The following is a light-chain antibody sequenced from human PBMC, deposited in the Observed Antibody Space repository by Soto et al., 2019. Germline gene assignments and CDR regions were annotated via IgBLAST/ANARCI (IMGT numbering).Light chain of an antibody. Sequence: DIQMTQSPSTLSASVGDRVTITCRASQSVSYWLAWYQQKPGMAPKLLIHDASSLESGVPSRFRGSGSGKEFTLTISSLQPDDFATYYCQQYRFTFGPGTKVEI. V-gene: IGKV1-5*01. J-gene: IGKJ3*01. CDR3: QQYRFT. CDR1: QSVSYW. CDR2: DAS.